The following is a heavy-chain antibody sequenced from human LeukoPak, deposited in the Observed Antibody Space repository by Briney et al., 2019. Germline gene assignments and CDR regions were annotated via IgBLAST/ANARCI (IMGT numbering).Heavy chain of an antibody. J-gene: IGHJ5*02. CDR1: GFTFTSYA. Sequence: ASVKVSCKASGFTFTSYAMHWVRQAPGQRLEWMGWINAGNGNTKYSQKFQDRVTITRDTSASTVYMDLSSLRSEDTAVYYCARVDADWVGWFDPWGQGTRSPSPQ. CDR3: ARVDADWVGWFDP. D-gene: IGHD3-9*01. CDR2: INAGNGNT. V-gene: IGHV1-3*01.